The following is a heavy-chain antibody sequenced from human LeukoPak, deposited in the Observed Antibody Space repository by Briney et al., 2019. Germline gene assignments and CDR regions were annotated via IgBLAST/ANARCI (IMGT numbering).Heavy chain of an antibody. V-gene: IGHV3-64*02. Sequence: PGGSLRLSCAASGFTFSSYTMNWVRQAPGKGLEYVSTITGNGGSTYYADSVKGRFTISRDNSKNTLYFHMNSLRAEDTAVYYCARSPYYYDSSGYYFDYWGQGTLVTVSS. D-gene: IGHD3-22*01. CDR1: GFTFSSYT. CDR3: ARSPYYYDSSGYYFDY. CDR2: ITGNGGST. J-gene: IGHJ4*02.